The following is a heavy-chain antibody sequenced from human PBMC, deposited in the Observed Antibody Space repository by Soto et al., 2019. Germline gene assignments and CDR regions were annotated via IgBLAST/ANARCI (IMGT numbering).Heavy chain of an antibody. CDR3: ARDRYSSSGRGYYYYYGMDV. J-gene: IGHJ6*02. D-gene: IGHD6-13*01. Sequence: SETLSLTCTVSGGSISGGGYYWSWIRQHPGKGLEWIGYIYYSGSTYYNPSLKSRVTISVDTSKNQFSLKLSSVTAADTAVYYCARDRYSSSGRGYYYYYGMDVWGQGTTVTVSS. V-gene: IGHV4-31*03. CDR1: GGSISGGGYY. CDR2: IYYSGST.